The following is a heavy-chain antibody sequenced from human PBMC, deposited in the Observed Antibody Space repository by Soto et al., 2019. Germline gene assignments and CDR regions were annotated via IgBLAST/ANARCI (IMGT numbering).Heavy chain of an antibody. J-gene: IGHJ4*02. Sequence: EVQLLESGGGLVQPGGSLRLSCEASGFTFSSYAMSWVRQAPGKGLEWVSAISGSGGSTYYADSVKGRFTISRDNSKNTLYLQMNSLRAEDTAVYYCAKDPLWFGELLGDYWGQGTLVTVSS. V-gene: IGHV3-23*01. D-gene: IGHD3-10*01. CDR3: AKDPLWFGELLGDY. CDR1: GFTFSSYA. CDR2: ISGSGGST.